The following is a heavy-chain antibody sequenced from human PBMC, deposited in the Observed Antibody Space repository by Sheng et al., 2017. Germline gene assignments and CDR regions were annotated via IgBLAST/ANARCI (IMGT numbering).Heavy chain of an antibody. J-gene: IGHJ4*02. Sequence: QVQLVQSGAEVKMPGASVKVSCKASGYTFTNYDINWVRQATGQGLEWVGWMRRNSGKAGYAQKFQGRVTISRDTSISTAYMELSSLRSEDTAVYYCARAPNDSYFDYWGQGTLVTVSS. CDR2: MRRNSGKA. CDR3: ARAPNDSYFDY. CDR1: GYTFTNYD. V-gene: IGHV1-8*03. D-gene: IGHD3-9*01.